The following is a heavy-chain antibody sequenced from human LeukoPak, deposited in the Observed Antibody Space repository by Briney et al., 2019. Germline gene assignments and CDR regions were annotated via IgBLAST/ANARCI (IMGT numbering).Heavy chain of an antibody. J-gene: IGHJ3*02. CDR3: ASSQQWLTREGSAFDI. V-gene: IGHV1-18*01. D-gene: IGHD6-19*01. Sequence: ASVKVSCKASGYTFTSYGISWVRQAPGQGLEWMGWISAYNSNTNYAQKLQGRVTMTTDTATSTAYMELRSLRSDDTAVYYCASSQQWLTREGSAFDIWGQGTMVTVSS. CDR2: ISAYNSNT. CDR1: GYTFTSYG.